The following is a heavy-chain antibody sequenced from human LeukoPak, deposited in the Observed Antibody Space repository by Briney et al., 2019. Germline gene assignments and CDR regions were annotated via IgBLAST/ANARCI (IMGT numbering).Heavy chain of an antibody. Sequence: PGGSLRLSCAASGFTFTDHYMSWIRLAPGKGLEWVSGISGSGGSTYYADSVKGRFTISRDNSKNTLYLQMNSLRAEDTAVYYCAKSLFGDRVAGPYDYWGQGTLVTVSS. V-gene: IGHV3-23*01. CDR2: ISGSGGST. D-gene: IGHD5-12*01. J-gene: IGHJ4*02. CDR1: GFTFTDHY. CDR3: AKSLFGDRVAGPYDY.